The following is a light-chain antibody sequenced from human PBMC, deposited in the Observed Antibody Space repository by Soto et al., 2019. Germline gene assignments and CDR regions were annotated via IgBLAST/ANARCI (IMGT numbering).Light chain of an antibody. CDR1: QRISSN. CDR3: QQYGSSPRT. CDR2: GAS. J-gene: IGKJ1*01. V-gene: IGKV3-20*01. Sequence: EIVITQSPATLSVSPGERATLSCRASQRISSNLAWYQQRPGQATRLLIYGASSRATGIPDRFSGSGSGTDSTLTISRLEPEDFAVYYCQQYGSSPRTFGQGTKVDI.